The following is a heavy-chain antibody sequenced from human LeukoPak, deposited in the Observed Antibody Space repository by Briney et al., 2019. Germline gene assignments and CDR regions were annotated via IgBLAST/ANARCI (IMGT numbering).Heavy chain of an antibody. D-gene: IGHD1-26*01. Sequence: GGSLRLSCAASGFTFSSYDMSWVRQAPGKGLEWVSAVSGTGGSTYYADSVKGRFTISRDNSKNTLYLEMNSLRGEDTAVYYCAKDAPSGTYSDYWTQGTPVTVSP. CDR2: VSGTGGST. V-gene: IGHV3-23*01. CDR3: AKDAPSGTYSDY. CDR1: GFTFSSYD. J-gene: IGHJ4*02.